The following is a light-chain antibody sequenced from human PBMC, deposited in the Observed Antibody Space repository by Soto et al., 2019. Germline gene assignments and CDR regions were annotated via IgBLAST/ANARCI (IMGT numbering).Light chain of an antibody. CDR3: QQYGRSPLT. V-gene: IGKV3-20*01. J-gene: IGKJ4*01. CDR2: GAS. Sequence: EIVLTQSPATLSLSPGERATLSCRASQSVSSSYLAWYQQEPDQAPRLLIFGASSRATGIPDRFSGSGSGTDFTLTISRLEPEDSAVFYCQQYGRSPLTFGGGTKVDIK. CDR1: QSVSSSY.